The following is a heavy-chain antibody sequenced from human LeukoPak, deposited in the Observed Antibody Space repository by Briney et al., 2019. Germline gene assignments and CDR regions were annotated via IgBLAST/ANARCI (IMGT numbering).Heavy chain of an antibody. J-gene: IGHJ4*02. D-gene: IGHD3-9*01. CDR3: ARRRYDILTGYYETHTFDY. CDR1: GYTFTSYG. CDR2: ISAYNGNT. V-gene: IGHV1-18*04. Sequence: ASVKVSCKASGYTFTSYGISWVRQAPGQGLEWMGWISAYNGNTNYAQKLQGRVTMTTDTSTSTAYMELRSLRSDDTAVYYCARRRYDILTGYYETHTFDYWGQGTLVTVSS.